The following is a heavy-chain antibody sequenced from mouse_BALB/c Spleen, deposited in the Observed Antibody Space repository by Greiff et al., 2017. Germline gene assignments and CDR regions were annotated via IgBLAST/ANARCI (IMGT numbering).Heavy chain of an antibody. D-gene: IGHD2-2*01. V-gene: IGHV1-7*01. CDR2: INPSTGYT. CDR1: GYTFTSYW. CDR3: AREAAGYDARFDY. J-gene: IGHJ2*01. Sequence: QVHVKQSGAELAKPGASVKMSCKASGYTFTSYWMHWVKQRPGQGLEWIGYINPSTGYTEYNQKFKDKATLTADKSSSTAYMQLSSLTSEDSAVYYCAREAAGYDARFDYWGQGTTLTVSS.